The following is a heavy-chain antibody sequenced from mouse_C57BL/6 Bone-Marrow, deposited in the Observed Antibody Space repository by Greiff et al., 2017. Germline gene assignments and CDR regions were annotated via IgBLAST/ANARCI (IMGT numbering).Heavy chain of an antibody. V-gene: IGHV1-74*01. CDR2: IHPSDSAT. J-gene: IGHJ3*01. D-gene: IGHD2-10*02. Sequence: VKQSPGQGLECIGWIHPSDSATNYNQKFKGKATLTVDNSSSTAYMKLSSPTSADSAVYYCAIGYGNLLAYWGQGTLVTVSA. CDR3: AIGYGNLLAY.